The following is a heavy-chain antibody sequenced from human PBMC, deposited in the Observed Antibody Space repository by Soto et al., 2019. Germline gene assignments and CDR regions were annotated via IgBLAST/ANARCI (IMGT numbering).Heavy chain of an antibody. J-gene: IGHJ5*02. CDR2: IIPIFGTA. Sequence: ASVKVSCKASGYTFTSYGISWVRQAPGQGLEWMGGIIPIFGTANYAQKFQGRVTITADKSTRTAYMELSSLRSEDTAVYYCARDLWGNYYDCSGYINWFDPWGQGTLVTVSS. D-gene: IGHD3-22*01. CDR1: GYTFTSYG. V-gene: IGHV1-69*06. CDR3: ARDLWGNYYDCSGYINWFDP.